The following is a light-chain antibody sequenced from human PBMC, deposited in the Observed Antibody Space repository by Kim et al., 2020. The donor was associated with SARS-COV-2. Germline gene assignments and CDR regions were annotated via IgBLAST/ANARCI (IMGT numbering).Light chain of an antibody. V-gene: IGKV1-17*01. CDR3: LQHNTYPIT. Sequence: ASVGDRVTITLRASQDIKYDLGWYQQSPGRAPKRLIYGASSLQSGVPSRFSGSGSWTEFTLTIRSLQPEDFATYFCLQHNTYPITFGQGTRLEIK. CDR2: GAS. CDR1: QDIKYD. J-gene: IGKJ5*01.